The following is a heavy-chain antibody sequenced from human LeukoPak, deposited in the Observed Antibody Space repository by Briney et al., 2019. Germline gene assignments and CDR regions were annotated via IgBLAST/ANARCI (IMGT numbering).Heavy chain of an antibody. D-gene: IGHD1-26*01. CDR1: GGSISSYY. Sequence: SETLSLTCTVSGGSISSYYWSWIRQPPGKGLEWVGSIYHSGSTYYNPSLKSRVTISVDTSKNQISLKLGSVTAADTALYYCARVWTDSGSYYDDRGAFDYWGQGTLVTVSS. J-gene: IGHJ4*02. CDR3: ARVWTDSGSYYDDRGAFDY. CDR2: IYHSGST. V-gene: IGHV4-38-2*02.